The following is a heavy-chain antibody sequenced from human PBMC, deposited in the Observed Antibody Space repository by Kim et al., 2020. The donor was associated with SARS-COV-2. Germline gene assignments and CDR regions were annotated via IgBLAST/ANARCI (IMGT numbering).Heavy chain of an antibody. D-gene: IGHD5-18*01. Sequence: SVKVSCKASGGTFSSYAISWVRQAPGQGLEWMGGIIPIFGTANYAQKFQGRVTITADESTSTAYMELSSLRSEDTAVYYCARVVDTAMDYYYYGMDVWGQGTTVTVSS. V-gene: IGHV1-69*13. CDR1: GGTFSSYA. CDR3: ARVVDTAMDYYYYGMDV. J-gene: IGHJ6*02. CDR2: IIPIFGTA.